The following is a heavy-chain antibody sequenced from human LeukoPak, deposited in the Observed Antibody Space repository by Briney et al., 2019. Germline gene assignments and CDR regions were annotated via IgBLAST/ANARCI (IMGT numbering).Heavy chain of an antibody. D-gene: IGHD6-6*01. V-gene: IGHV1-69*05. CDR2: IIPIFGTA. Sequence: GSSVKVSCKASGGTFSSYAISWVRQAPGQGLEWMGGIIPIFGTANYAQKFQGRVTITTDESTSTAYMELSSLRSEDTAVYYCASSWIAARPMSFDYWGQGTLVTVSS. CDR1: GGTFSSYA. CDR3: ASSWIAARPMSFDY. J-gene: IGHJ4*02.